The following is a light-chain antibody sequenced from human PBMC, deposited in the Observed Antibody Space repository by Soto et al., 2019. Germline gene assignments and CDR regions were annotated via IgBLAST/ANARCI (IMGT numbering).Light chain of an antibody. J-gene: IGKJ1*01. Sequence: EIVLTQSLATLSFTQGERATLSCRASQSVSSYLAWYQQKPGQAPRLLIYDASNRATGIPARFSGSGSGTDFTLTISSLEPEDFAVYYCQQRSNWPSGTFGQRSKVDVK. V-gene: IGKV3-11*01. CDR2: DAS. CDR3: QQRSNWPSGT. CDR1: QSVSSY.